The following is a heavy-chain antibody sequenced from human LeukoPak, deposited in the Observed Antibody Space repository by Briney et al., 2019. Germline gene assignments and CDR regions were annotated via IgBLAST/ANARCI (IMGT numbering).Heavy chain of an antibody. CDR1: GFTFSSYA. CDR2: ISYDGSNK. D-gene: IGHD3-9*01. J-gene: IGHJ6*04. CDR3: ARHVRPAVGVRYCEWLVVNSCYYGRDL. V-gene: IGHV3-30*04. Sequence: GGSLRLSCAASGFTFSSYAMHWVRQAPGKGLEWVAVISYDGSNKYYADSVKGRFTISRDNSKNTLYLQMNSLRAEDTAVYYCARHVRPAVGVRYCEWLVVNSCYYGRDLWREGPTDSVFS.